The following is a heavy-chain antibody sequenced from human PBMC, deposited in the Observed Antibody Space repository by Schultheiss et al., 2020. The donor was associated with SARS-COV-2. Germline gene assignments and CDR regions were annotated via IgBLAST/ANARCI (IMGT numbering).Heavy chain of an antibody. Sequence: GGSLRLSCAASGFTVSSNYMSWVRQAPGKGLEWVSSISSSSSYIYYADSVKGRFTISRDNSKNTLYLQMNSLRAEDTAVYYCAKPSGWYLHDAFDIWGQGTMVTVSS. D-gene: IGHD6-19*01. CDR1: GFTVSSNY. J-gene: IGHJ3*02. V-gene: IGHV3-21*04. CDR2: ISSSSSYI. CDR3: AKPSGWYLHDAFDI.